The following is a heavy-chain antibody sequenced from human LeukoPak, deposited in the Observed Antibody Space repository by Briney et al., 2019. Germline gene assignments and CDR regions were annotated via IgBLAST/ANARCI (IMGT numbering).Heavy chain of an antibody. CDR2: IYYSGST. CDR3: ARRGRDGYNSLWYFDL. D-gene: IGHD5-24*01. V-gene: IGHV4-59*01. J-gene: IGHJ2*01. Sequence: SETLSLTCTVSGASISSYYWSWIRQPPGKGLEWIGYIYYSGSTNYNPSLKSRVTISVDTSKNQFSLKLSSVTAADTAVYYCARRGRDGYNSLWYFDLWGRGTLVTVSS. CDR1: GASISSYY.